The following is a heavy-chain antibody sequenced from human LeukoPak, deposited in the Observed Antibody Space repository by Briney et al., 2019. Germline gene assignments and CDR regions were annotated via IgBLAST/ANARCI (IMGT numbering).Heavy chain of an antibody. CDR1: GFTFSSYW. CDR2: INSDGSST. Sequence: PGGSLRLSCAASGFTFSSYWMHWVRQAPGKGLVWVSRINSDGSSTSYADSVKGRFTISRDNAKNTLYLQMNSLRGEDTAVYYCAKEDHRGSEFPYFDPWGQGTLVTVSS. V-gene: IGHV3-74*01. J-gene: IGHJ5*02. CDR3: AKEDHRGSEFPYFDP. D-gene: IGHD3-10*01.